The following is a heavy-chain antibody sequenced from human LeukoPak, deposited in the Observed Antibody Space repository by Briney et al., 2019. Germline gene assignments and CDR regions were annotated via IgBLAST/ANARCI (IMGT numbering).Heavy chain of an antibody. D-gene: IGHD5-24*01. V-gene: IGHV1-69*05. CDR2: IIPIFGTA. J-gene: IGHJ3*02. Sequence: SVKVSCKASGGTFSSYAISWVRQAPGQGLEWMGGIIPIFGTANYAQKFQGRVTITTDESTSTAYMELSSLRSEDTAAYYCARRDGGAFDIWGQGTMVTVRS. CDR1: GGTFSSYA. CDR3: ARRDGGAFDI.